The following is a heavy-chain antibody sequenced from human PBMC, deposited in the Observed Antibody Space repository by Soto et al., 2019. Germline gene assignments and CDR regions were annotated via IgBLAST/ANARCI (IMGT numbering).Heavy chain of an antibody. D-gene: IGHD2-8*01. J-gene: IGHJ4*02. CDR2: IIPILGIA. CDR1: EDTFSSYT. CDR3: AREAPGTIVY. V-gene: IGHV1-69*08. Sequence: QVQLVQSGAEVKKPGSTLKVSCKTSEDTFSSYTISWVRQAPGQGLEWMGRIIPILGIANYAQKFQGRVTITADKSTSTAYMELSSLISEDTAVYYCAREAPGTIVYWGQGTLVTVSS.